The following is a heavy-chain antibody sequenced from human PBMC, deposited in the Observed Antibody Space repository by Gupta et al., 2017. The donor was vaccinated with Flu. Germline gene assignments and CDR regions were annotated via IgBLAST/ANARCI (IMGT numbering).Heavy chain of an antibody. CDR3: VRSLYGVTDY. CDR2: INPDGSTV. J-gene: IGHJ4*02. D-gene: IGHD3-10*01. Sequence: SSSWMHWVRQAPGKGLVWVSRINPDGSTVNYADSVRGRFTISRDSAKNTLHLQMNSLRAEDTAVYYCVRSLYGVTDYWGQGTLVTVSS. V-gene: IGHV3-74*01. CDR1: SSSW.